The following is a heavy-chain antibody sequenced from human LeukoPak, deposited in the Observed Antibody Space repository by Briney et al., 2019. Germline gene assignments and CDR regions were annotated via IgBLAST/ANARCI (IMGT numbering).Heavy chain of an antibody. J-gene: IGHJ4*02. Sequence: SETLTLTCAVYGGSFSGYYWSWVRQPPGKGLEWIGDINHSGSTNYNPALKSRVTISVDTSKNQFSLKLSSVTAADTAVYYCASGGWVVVPAAIYYFDYWGQGTLVTVSS. CDR1: GGSFSGYY. CDR3: ASGGWVVVPAAIYYFDY. CDR2: INHSGST. D-gene: IGHD2-2*01. V-gene: IGHV4-34*01.